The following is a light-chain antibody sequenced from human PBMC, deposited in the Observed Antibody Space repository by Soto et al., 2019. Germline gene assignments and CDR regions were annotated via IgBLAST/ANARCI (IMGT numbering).Light chain of an antibody. CDR1: QSVSSN. CDR2: GGS. J-gene: IGKJ1*01. CDR3: QQRSNWPPWT. V-gene: IGKV3D-20*02. Sequence: DIVLTQSPGTLSLSPGERATLYCRASQSVSSNHLAWYQQKPGQAPRLLIYGGSSRATGIPVRFSGSGSGTDFTLTISSLEPEDFAVYYCQQRSNWPPWTFGQGTKVDIK.